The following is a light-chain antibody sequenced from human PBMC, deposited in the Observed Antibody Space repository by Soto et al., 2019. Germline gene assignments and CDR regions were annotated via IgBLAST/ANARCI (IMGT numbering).Light chain of an antibody. V-gene: IGKV1-39*01. J-gene: IGKJ1*01. CDR1: QTIGTY. Sequence: IEVTQSPSSLAASLGDRVTITCRASQTIGTYVNWYRQKSGAAPELLIYDASTLQGGVPSRFRGGASGTDFTLTISSLQLDDFATYYCQQSYNTPLTFGQGTKVEIK. CDR3: QQSYNTPLT. CDR2: DAS.